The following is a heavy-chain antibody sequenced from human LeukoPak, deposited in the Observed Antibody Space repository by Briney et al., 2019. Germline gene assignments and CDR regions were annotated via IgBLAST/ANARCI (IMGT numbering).Heavy chain of an antibody. CDR2: IGGSGDRP. J-gene: IGHJ4*02. CDR3: AKCASRSVAGSDS. Sequence: GGSLRLSCAASGFMFSSYAMTWVRQAPGKGLEWVSSIGGSGDRPYYADSVKGRFTISRDTSKNTLYLQMNSLRTEDTAIYCCAKCASRSVAGSDSWGQGTLVTVFS. CDR1: GFMFSSYA. D-gene: IGHD6-19*01. V-gene: IGHV3-23*01.